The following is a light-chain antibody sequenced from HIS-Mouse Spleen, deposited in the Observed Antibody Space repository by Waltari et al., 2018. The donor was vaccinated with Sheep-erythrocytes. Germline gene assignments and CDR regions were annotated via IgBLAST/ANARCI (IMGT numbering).Light chain of an antibody. J-gene: IGLJ1*01. V-gene: IGLV2-11*01. CDR3: CSYAGSYNHV. CDR1: SSDVGGYNY. Sequence: QSALTQPRSVSGSPGQSVTISCTGTSSDVGGYNYVSWYQQHPSKAPKLMVYDVSKRPSVVPDRFVGSKSGNTASLTISGLQAEDEADYYCCSYAGSYNHVFATGTKVTVL. CDR2: DVS.